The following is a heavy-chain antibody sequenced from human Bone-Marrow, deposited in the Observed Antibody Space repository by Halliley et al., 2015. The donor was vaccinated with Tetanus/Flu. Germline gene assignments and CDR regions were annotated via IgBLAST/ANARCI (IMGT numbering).Heavy chain of an antibody. CDR2: VYYSGSP. Sequence: KGLGWVGSVYYSGSPSYNPSLESRLTISVDTSKNQFSLKLNSVTAADTSVYYCAVTTVGDFDYWGQGTLVTVSS. D-gene: IGHD4-17*01. CDR3: AVTTVGDFDY. V-gene: IGHV4-39*01. J-gene: IGHJ4*02.